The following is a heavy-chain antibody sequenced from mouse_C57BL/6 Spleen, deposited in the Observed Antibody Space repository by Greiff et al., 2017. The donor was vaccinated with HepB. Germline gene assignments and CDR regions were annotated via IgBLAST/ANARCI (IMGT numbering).Heavy chain of an antibody. CDR1: GFTFSSYG. J-gene: IGHJ4*01. V-gene: IGHV5-6*01. CDR2: ISSGGSYT. D-gene: IGHD1-1*01. CDR3: ARRSSYSAMDY. Sequence: VQLKESGGDLVKPGGSLKLSCAASGFTFSSYGMSWVRQTPDKRLEWVATISSGGSYTYYPDSVKGRFTISRDNAKNTLYLQMSSLKSEDTAMYYCARRSSYSAMDYWGQGTSVTVSS.